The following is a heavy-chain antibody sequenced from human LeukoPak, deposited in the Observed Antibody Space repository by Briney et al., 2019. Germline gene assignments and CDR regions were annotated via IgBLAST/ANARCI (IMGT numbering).Heavy chain of an antibody. CDR2: INPNSGGT. V-gene: IGHV1-2*02. CDR3: AREPPGSYWDDDAFDI. CDR1: GYTFTGYY. Sequence: ASVKVSCKASGYTFTGYYMHWVRQAPGQGLEWMGWINPNSGGTNYAQKFQGRVTMTRDTSISTAYMELSRLRSDDTAVYYCAREPPGSYWDDDAFDIWGQGTMVTVSS. J-gene: IGHJ3*02. D-gene: IGHD1-26*01.